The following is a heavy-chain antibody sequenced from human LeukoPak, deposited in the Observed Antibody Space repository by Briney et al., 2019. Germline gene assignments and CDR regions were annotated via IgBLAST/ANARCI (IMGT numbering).Heavy chain of an antibody. CDR2: ITGGSYTI. CDR1: GFTFSSYS. Sequence: GGSLRLSCAASGFTFSSYSMNWVRQAPGKGLEWVSYITGGSYTIYYAQSVRGRFTISRDNAKNSLYLQMNSLRVEDTAVYYCARDGDEYSYGYGDAFDIWGQGT. CDR3: ARDGDEYSYGYGDAFDI. V-gene: IGHV3-48*01. D-gene: IGHD5-18*01. J-gene: IGHJ3*02.